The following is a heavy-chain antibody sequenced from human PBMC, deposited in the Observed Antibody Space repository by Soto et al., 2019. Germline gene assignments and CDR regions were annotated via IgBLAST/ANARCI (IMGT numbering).Heavy chain of an antibody. D-gene: IGHD2-15*01. J-gene: IGHJ4*02. V-gene: IGHV4-39*01. CDR2: IDNNGVT. CDR1: GGSVYSNGHY. CDR3: GKILVGATGHTDADS. Sequence: SETLSLTCIVSGGSVYSNGHYWGWIRQPPGKGLEWIGSIDNNGVTNYNSSLKSRVTMSRDTAKNQFSLRLTSVTAADTAVYYCGKILVGATGHTDADSWGPGTLVTVSS.